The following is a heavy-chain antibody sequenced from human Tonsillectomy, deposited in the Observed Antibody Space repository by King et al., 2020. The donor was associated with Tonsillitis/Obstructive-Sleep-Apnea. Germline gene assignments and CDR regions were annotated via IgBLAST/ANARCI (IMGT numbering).Heavy chain of an antibody. D-gene: IGHD3-3*01. V-gene: IGHV3-30*18. J-gene: IGHJ4*02. CDR3: AKEEGRFLEWLLYTNFDY. CDR1: GFNLSSYG. Sequence: VQLVESGGGVVQPGRSLRLSCAASGFNLSSYGMHWVRQAPGKGLEWVAVISYDGSNKYYADSVKGRFTISRDNSKNTLYLQMNSLRAEDTALYYCAKEEGRFLEWLLYTNFDYWGQGTLVTVSS. CDR2: ISYDGSNK.